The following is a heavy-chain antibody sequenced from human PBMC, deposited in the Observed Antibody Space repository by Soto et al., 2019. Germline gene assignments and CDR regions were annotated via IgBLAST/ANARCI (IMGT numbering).Heavy chain of an antibody. CDR1: GFSFDDYA. CDR2: IDWNGGTI. D-gene: IGHD3-3*01. Sequence: EVQLVESGGGLVQPGRSLRLSCAASGFSFDDYAMHWARQAPGKGLEWVSGIDWNGGTIAYADSVKGRFSISRDNAKSFLYLQMNSLNVEDTAFYYCAKVKDNWSRLVYLDSWGPGTLVSVSS. V-gene: IGHV3-9*01. J-gene: IGHJ4*02. CDR3: AKVKDNWSRLVYLDS.